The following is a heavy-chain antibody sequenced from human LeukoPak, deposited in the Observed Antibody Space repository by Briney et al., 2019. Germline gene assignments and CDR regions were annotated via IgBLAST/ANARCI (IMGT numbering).Heavy chain of an antibody. D-gene: IGHD3-22*01. V-gene: IGHV4-4*07. CDR1: GGSLSSYY. J-gene: IGHJ4*02. Sequence: PSETLSLTCTVSGGSLSSYYWNWIRQPAGKGLEWIGRIYTSGSTNYNPSLKSRVTMSVDTSKNQFSLKLSSVTAADTAVYYCARHHYDSSGDFDYWGQGTLVTVSS. CDR3: ARHHYDSSGDFDY. CDR2: IYTSGST.